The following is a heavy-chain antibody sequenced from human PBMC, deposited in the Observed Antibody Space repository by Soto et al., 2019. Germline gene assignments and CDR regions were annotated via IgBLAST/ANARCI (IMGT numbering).Heavy chain of an antibody. Sequence: SETLSLTCTVSGGSISSYYWSWIRQPPGKGLEWIGYIYYSGSTNYNPSLKSRFTISVDTSKNQFSLKLSSVTAADTAVYYYARDHGDSEDSAGSGYGMDVWGQGTTVTVSS. CDR2: IYYSGST. J-gene: IGHJ6*02. V-gene: IGHV4-59*01. D-gene: IGHD4-17*01. CDR1: GGSISSYY. CDR3: ARDHGDSEDSAGSGYGMDV.